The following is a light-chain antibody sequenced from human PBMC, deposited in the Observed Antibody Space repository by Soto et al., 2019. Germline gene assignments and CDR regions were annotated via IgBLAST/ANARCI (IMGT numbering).Light chain of an antibody. J-gene: IGKJ1*01. CDR1: QGIRND. CDR2: GAS. V-gene: IGKV1-17*01. Sequence: DIQLTQSPSSLSASVGDRFSFTFRASQGIRNDLAWFQQKAGKAPRRLIYGASSLQSGVPNRFSGSGSGTEFTLTIDSLQPEDFAVYYCLQYNDYPRTFGQGTKVDIK. CDR3: LQYNDYPRT.